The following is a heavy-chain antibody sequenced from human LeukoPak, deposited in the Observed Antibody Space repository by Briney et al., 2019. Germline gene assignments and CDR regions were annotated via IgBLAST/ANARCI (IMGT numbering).Heavy chain of an antibody. Sequence: PGSSLRLSCAASGFTFSSYGMHWVRQAPGKGLEWVAVISFDGSHKYYADSVKGRFSISRDNSKNTLYLQMNSLRADDTAVYYCAKGARGDTVTSIVGLNWFDPWGQGTLVTVSS. J-gene: IGHJ5*02. CDR3: AKGARGDTVTSIVGLNWFDP. V-gene: IGHV3-30*18. CDR2: ISFDGSHK. D-gene: IGHD4-17*01. CDR1: GFTFSSYG.